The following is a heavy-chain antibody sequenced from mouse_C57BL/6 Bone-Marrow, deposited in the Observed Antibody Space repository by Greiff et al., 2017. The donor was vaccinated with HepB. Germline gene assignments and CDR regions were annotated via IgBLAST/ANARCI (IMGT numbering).Heavy chain of an antibody. Sequence: EVKLMESGGGLVKPGGSLKLSCAASGFTFSDYGMHWVRQAPEKGLEWVAYISSGSSTIYYADTVKGRFTISRDNAKNTLFLQMTSLRSEDTAMYYCARPEGYDWFAYWGQGTLVTVSA. CDR2: ISSGSSTI. V-gene: IGHV5-17*01. CDR3: ARPEGYDWFAY. J-gene: IGHJ3*01. D-gene: IGHD2-2*01. CDR1: GFTFSDYG.